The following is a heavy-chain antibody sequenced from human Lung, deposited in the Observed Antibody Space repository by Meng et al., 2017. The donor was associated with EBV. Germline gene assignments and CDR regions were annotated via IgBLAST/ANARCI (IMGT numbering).Heavy chain of an antibody. CDR2: ISSSSSYI. J-gene: IGHJ4*02. CDR3: ARDLAYDYIWGSYRPNFDY. D-gene: IGHD3-16*02. Sequence: EVQLVESGGXXXXXGXSLXLSCAASGFTFSSYSMNWVRQAPGKGLEWVSSISSSSSYIYYADSVKGRFTISRDNAKNSLYLQMNSLRAEDTAVYYCARDLAYDYIWGSYRPNFDYWGQGTLVTVSS. CDR1: GFTFSSYS. V-gene: IGHV3-21*01.